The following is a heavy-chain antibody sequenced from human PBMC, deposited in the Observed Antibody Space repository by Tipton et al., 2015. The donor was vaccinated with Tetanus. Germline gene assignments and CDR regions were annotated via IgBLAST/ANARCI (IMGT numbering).Heavy chain of an antibody. V-gene: IGHV3-48*02. CDR3: ARVIRRSMIGYGVFDS. Sequence: SLRLSCATSGFPFHSYHMAWVRQAPGKGLEWISYIGDPTKVIHYADSVKGRFTVSRDDAENSLFLQMTGLRDDDTAVYFCARVIRRSMIGYGVFDSWGQGTLVAVSS. D-gene: IGHD4-17*01. CDR2: IGDPTKVI. CDR1: GFPFHSYH. J-gene: IGHJ4*02.